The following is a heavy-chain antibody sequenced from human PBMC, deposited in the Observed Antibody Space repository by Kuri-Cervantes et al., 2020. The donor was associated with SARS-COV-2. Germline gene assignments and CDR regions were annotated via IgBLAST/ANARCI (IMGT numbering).Heavy chain of an antibody. Sequence: SVKVSCKASGGTSSNFAISWVRQAPGQGLEWMGGIIPVFGTTNNAQRLQGRVTISADEARSTVYMELSSLTFEDTAIYYCAQTIPARRRSPGDFYLYYMDVWGKGTSVTVSS. V-gene: IGHV1-69*13. J-gene: IGHJ6*03. CDR1: GGTSSNFA. D-gene: IGHD6-6*01. CDR3: AQTIPARRRSPGDFYLYYMDV. CDR2: IIPVFGTT.